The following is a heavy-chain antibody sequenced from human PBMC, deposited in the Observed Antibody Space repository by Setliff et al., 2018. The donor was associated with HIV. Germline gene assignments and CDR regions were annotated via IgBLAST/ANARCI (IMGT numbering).Heavy chain of an antibody. CDR3: ARARSCSGGTCLIYYYYYYGMDV. J-gene: IGHJ6*02. CDR2: IVDSGAT. Sequence: PSETLSLTCDVYGGSLDNYYWTWMRQAPGKGLEWIGEIVDSGATFYNSSLQSRVTISLDTPRKRFSLKLRSVTAADTAVYYCARARSCSGGTCLIYYYYYYGMDVWDQGTTVTVSS. CDR1: GGSLDNYY. V-gene: IGHV4-34*12. D-gene: IGHD3-16*01.